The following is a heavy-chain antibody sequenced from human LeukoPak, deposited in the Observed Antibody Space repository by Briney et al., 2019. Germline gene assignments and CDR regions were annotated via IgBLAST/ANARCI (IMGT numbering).Heavy chain of an antibody. V-gene: IGHV3-9*01. CDR3: AKGCSGGSCYGDY. J-gene: IGHJ4*02. CDR1: GFTFDDYA. Sequence: GRSLRLSCVASGFTFDDYAMHWVRQAPGKGLEWVSGISWNSGSIGYADSVKGRFTISRDNAKNSLYLQMNSLRAEDTALYYCAKGCSGGSCYGDYWGQGTLVTVSS. D-gene: IGHD2-15*01. CDR2: ISWNSGSI.